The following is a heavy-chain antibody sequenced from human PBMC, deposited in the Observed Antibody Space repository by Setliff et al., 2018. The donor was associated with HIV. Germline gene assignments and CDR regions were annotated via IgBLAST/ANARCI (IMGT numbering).Heavy chain of an antibody. Sequence: SETLSLTCTVSGGSISSYYWSWVRQPPGKGLEWIGYIYTSGSTNYNPSLKSRVTISVDPSKNQFSLKLSSVTAADTAVYYCARLGYYYYGMDVWGQGTTVTVSS. CDR3: ARLGYYYYGMDV. CDR2: IYTSGST. V-gene: IGHV4-4*09. J-gene: IGHJ6*02. CDR1: GGSISSYY.